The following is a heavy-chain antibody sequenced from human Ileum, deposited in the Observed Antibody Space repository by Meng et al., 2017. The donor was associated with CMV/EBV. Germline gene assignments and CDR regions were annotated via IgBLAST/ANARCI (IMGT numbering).Heavy chain of an antibody. CDR3: AKHQGSGNYYNYLDS. J-gene: IGHJ4*02. Sequence: GSISSNIYYWGWIRQPPGKGLEWIGSVYYSGNTYYNPSLKSRVTISVDMSKKHFSLKLSSVTAADTAVYYCAKHQGSGNYYNYLDSWGQGTLVTVSS. V-gene: IGHV4-39*07. D-gene: IGHD3-22*01. CDR2: VYYSGNT. CDR1: GSISSNIYY.